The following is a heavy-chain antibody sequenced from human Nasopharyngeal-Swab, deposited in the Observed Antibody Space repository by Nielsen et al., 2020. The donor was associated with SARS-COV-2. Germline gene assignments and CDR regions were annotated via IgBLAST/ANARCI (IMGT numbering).Heavy chain of an antibody. CDR2: IVVGSGNT. D-gene: IGHD3-22*01. CDR3: AASPNYYDSSGYPFDI. Sequence: WVRQAPGQRLEWIGWIVVGSGNTNYAQKFQERVTITRDMSTSTAYMELSSLRSEDTAVYYCAASPNYYDSSGYPFDIWGRGTMVTVSS. V-gene: IGHV1-58*01. J-gene: IGHJ3*02.